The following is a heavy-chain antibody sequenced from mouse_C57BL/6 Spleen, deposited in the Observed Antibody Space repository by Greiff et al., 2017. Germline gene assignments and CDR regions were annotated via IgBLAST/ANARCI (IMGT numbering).Heavy chain of an antibody. V-gene: IGHV1-67*01. CDR3: ARSVGYDGYYSY. D-gene: IGHD2-3*01. CDR1: GYTFTDYA. J-gene: IGHJ2*01. Sequence: QVHVKQSGPELVRPGVSVKISCKGSGYTFTDYAMHWVKQSHAKSLEWIGVISTYYGDASYNQKFKDKATMTVDKSSSTAYMELARLTSEDSAVYYCARSVGYDGYYSYWGQGTTLTVSS. CDR2: ISTYYGDA.